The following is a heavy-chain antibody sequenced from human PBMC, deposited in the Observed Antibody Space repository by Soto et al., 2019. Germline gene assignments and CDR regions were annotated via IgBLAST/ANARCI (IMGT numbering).Heavy chain of an antibody. D-gene: IGHD5-18*01. CDR3: ARDPGGYSDGKPPPFDY. V-gene: IGHV1-69*08. CDR2: IIPILGIA. CDR1: GGTFSSYT. J-gene: IGHJ4*02. Sequence: QVQLVQSGAEVKKPGSSVKVSCKASGGTFSSYTISWVRQAPGQGLEWMGRIIPILGIANYAQKFQGRVTINADKSTSTAYMELSSLRSEDTAVYYCARDPGGYSDGKPPPFDYWGQGTLVTVSS.